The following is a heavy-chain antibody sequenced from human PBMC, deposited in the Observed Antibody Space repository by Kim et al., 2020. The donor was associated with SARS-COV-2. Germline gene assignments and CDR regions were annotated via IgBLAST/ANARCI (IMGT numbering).Heavy chain of an antibody. V-gene: IGHV3-23*01. CDR1: GFTFSSYA. Sequence: GGSLRLSCAASGFTFSSYAMSWVRQAPGKGLEWVSAISGSGGSTYYADSVKGRFTISRDNSKNTLYLQMNSLRAEDTAVYYCAKDRDIVVVPAAIGSGFDYWGQGTLVTVSS. J-gene: IGHJ4*02. CDR2: ISGSGGST. D-gene: IGHD2-2*01. CDR3: AKDRDIVVVPAAIGSGFDY.